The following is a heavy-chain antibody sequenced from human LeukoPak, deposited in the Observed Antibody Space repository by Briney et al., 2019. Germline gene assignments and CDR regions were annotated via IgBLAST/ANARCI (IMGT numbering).Heavy chain of an antibody. CDR3: ARGDERKRIQPYFVY. Sequence: GESLKISCKGSGYSFTNYWIGWVRQMPGKGLEWMGIIYPGDFHTRYSPSFQGQVTISADTSISTAYLQWSSLEASDTAMYYCARGDERKRIQPYFVYWGQGTLVTVSS. CDR2: IYPGDFHT. D-gene: IGHD5-18*01. V-gene: IGHV5-51*01. J-gene: IGHJ4*02. CDR1: GYSFTNYW.